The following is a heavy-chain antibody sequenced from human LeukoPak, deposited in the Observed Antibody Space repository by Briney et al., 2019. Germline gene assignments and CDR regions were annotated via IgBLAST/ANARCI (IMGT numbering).Heavy chain of an antibody. CDR3: AELGITMFGGV. CDR1: GFTFSSNY. CDR2: ISNDGDT. V-gene: IGHV3-66*01. J-gene: IGHJ6*04. Sequence: GGSLRLSCAASGFTFSSNYMNWVRQAPGKGLEWVSVISNDGDTYYADSVKGGFTISRDTSKNTVSLQMNSLRAEDTAVYYCAELGITMFGGVWGKGTTVTISS. D-gene: IGHD3-10*02.